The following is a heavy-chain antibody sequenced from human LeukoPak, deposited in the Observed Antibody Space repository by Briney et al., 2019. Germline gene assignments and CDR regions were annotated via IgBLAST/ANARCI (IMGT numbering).Heavy chain of an antibody. CDR2: INHSGST. Sequence: PSETLSLTCAVYGGSFSGYYWSWIRQPPGKGLEWIGEINHSGSTNYNPSLKSRVTISVDTSKNQFSLKLSSVTAAGTAVYYCARGMKYDILTGYFDYWGQGTLVTVSP. J-gene: IGHJ4*02. CDR3: ARGMKYDILTGYFDY. CDR1: GGSFSGYY. D-gene: IGHD3-9*01. V-gene: IGHV4-34*01.